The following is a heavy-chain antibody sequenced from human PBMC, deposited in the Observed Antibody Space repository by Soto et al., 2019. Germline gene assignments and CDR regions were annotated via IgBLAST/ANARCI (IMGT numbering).Heavy chain of an antibody. Sequence: PSETLSLTCALSVFSIRSGYYWGWIRQPPGKGLEWIATLYPGGRSYYNPSLEDRVTISADTSENQVSLRLTSVTASDTAVYYCARTDWHNYRQLEYWGQGTLVSVSS. CDR2: LYPGGRS. D-gene: IGHD2-21*01. V-gene: IGHV4-38-2*01. CDR1: VFSIRSGYY. J-gene: IGHJ4*02. CDR3: ARTDWHNYRQLEY.